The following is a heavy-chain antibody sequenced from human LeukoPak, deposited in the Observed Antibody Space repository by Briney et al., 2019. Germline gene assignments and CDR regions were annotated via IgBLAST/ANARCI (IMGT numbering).Heavy chain of an antibody. Sequence: GGSLRLSCAASGFTFSSYAMSWVRQAPGNLLEWVSAISGSGGSTYYADSVKGRFTISRDNSRDTLYPQMTSPRAEDTAVYYCAKGYYDYVWGSYYFDYWGQGTLVTVSS. V-gene: IGHV3-23*01. CDR3: AKGYYDYVWGSYYFDY. CDR1: GFTFSSYA. D-gene: IGHD3-16*01. CDR2: ISGSGGST. J-gene: IGHJ4*02.